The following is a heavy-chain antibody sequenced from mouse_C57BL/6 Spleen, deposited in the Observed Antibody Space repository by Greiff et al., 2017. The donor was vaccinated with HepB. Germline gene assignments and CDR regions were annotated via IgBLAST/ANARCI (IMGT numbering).Heavy chain of an antibody. Sequence: QVHVKQPGAELVKPGASVKLSCKASGYTFTSYWMHWVKQRPGQGLEWIGMIHPNSGSTNYNEKFKSKATLTVDKSSSTAYMQLSSLTSEDSAVYYCARGDNYYGSSSYAMDYWGQGTSVTVSS. D-gene: IGHD1-1*01. CDR3: ARGDNYYGSSSYAMDY. CDR2: IHPNSGST. J-gene: IGHJ4*01. CDR1: GYTFTSYW. V-gene: IGHV1-64*01.